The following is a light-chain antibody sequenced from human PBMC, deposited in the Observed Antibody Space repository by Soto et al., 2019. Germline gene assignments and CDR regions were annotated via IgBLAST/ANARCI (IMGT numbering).Light chain of an antibody. CDR2: DNS. CDR3: QSYASSLNGLYV. Sequence: QSFLARPPPVSWAPGQRGTISCTGSSCHIGEGNNVHWYQQLPGTAPKLLIYDNSNRPSGVPDRFSGSKSGTSASLAITGLQAEDEADYFCQSYASSLNGLYVFGTGTKVTV. J-gene: IGLJ1*01. V-gene: IGLV1-40*01. CDR1: SCHIGEGNN.